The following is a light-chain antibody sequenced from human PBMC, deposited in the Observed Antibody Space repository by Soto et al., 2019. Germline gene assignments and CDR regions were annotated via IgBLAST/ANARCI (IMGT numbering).Light chain of an antibody. J-gene: IGKJ5*01. V-gene: IGKV3-11*01. CDR1: QSVSSY. CDR2: DAS. CDR3: QQRSNWPSIT. Sequence: EIVLTQSPATLSLSPGERATLSCRASQSVSSYLAWYQQRPGQPPRLLIYDASTRATGIPARFSGSGSGTDVTLPISSREPDDFAVDYCQQRSNWPSITFGQGTRLEIK.